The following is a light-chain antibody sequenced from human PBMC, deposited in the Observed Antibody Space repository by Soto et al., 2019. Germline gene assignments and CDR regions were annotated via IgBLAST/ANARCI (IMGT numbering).Light chain of an antibody. V-gene: IGLV3-27*01. J-gene: IGLJ2*01. CDR3: FSAADTNRVI. CDR1: GLPKKY. Sequence: SYELTQPSSVSVSPGQTARITCSGDGLPKKYARWCQQKAGQAPVLLLYKDRERPSGIPERFSGSSSGTTVTLTISGAQVEDEADYYCFSAADTNRVIFGGGTKLTVL. CDR2: KDR.